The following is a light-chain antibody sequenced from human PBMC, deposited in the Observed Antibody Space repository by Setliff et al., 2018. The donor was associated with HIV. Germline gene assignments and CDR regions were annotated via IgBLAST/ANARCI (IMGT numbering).Light chain of an antibody. CDR3: SSYTSSIPLYV. CDR2: DVS. V-gene: IGLV2-14*03. J-gene: IGLJ1*01. CDR1: SSDVRTYNF. Sequence: QSVLTQPASVSGSPGQSITISCTGTSSDVRTYNFVSWYQQHPGEAPKLIIYDVSYRPPGVSNRFSGSKSANTASLTISGLQAEDEAHYYCSSYTSSIPLYVFGTGTKVTVL.